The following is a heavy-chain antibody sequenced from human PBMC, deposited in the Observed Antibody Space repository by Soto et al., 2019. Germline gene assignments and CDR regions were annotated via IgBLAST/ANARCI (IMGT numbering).Heavy chain of an antibody. CDR2: IDWDDDK. CDR1: GFSLSTSGMC. CDR3: ARISGSGSYANYYYGMDV. V-gene: IGHV2-70*01. D-gene: IGHD3-10*01. J-gene: IGHJ6*02. Sequence: SGPTLVNPTQTRTLTCTFSGFSLSTSGMCVSWIRQPPGKALEWLALIDWDDDKYYSTSLKTRLTISKDTSKNQVVLTMTNMDPVDAATYYCARISGSGSYANYYYGMDVWGQGTTVTVSS.